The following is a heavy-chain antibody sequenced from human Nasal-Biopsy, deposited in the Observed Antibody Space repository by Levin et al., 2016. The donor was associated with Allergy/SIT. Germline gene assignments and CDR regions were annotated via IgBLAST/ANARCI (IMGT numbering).Heavy chain of an antibody. J-gene: IGHJ4*02. CDR3: ATFFYDRGVKGDF. CDR1: GYTFTHYY. CDR2: INPDSSAT. Sequence: ASVKVSCKASGYTFTHYYIHWVRQAPGQGLEWMGWINPDSSATKYSQYFQDRITMTTDTSVTTAYLELSWLRSDDTAVYYCATFFYDRGVKGDFWGQGTLVTV. D-gene: IGHD3-22*01. V-gene: IGHV1-2*02.